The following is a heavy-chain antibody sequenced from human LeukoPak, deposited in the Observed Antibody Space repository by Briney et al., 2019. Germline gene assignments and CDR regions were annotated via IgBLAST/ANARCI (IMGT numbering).Heavy chain of an antibody. D-gene: IGHD3-3*01. V-gene: IGHV3-48*01. J-gene: IGHJ4*02. CDR1: GFNFNTYS. CDR2: IISSSSTI. Sequence: TGGSLRLSCVASGFNFNTYSMNWVRQAPGKGLEWISYIISSSSTIYYADSVKGRFTVSRDNSKNTLYLQMNSLRAEDTAVYYCAKDQENDFWSGYYGTFDYWGQGTLVTVSS. CDR3: AKDQENDFWSGYYGTFDY.